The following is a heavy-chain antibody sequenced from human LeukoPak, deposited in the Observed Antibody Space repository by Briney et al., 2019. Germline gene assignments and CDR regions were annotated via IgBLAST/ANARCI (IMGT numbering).Heavy chain of an antibody. CDR2: INAGNGNT. CDR1: GYTFTGYA. CDR3: ARGGAAAAGVDY. D-gene: IGHD6-13*01. V-gene: IGHV1-3*01. J-gene: IGHJ4*02. Sequence: ASVKVSCKASGYTFTGYAMHWVRQAPGQRLEWMGWINAGNGNTKYSQKFQGRVTITRDTSASTAYMELSSLRSEDTAVYYCARGGAAAAGVDYWGQGTLVTVSS.